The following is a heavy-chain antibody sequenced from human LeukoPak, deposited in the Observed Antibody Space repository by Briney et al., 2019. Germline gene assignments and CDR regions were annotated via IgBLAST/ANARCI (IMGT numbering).Heavy chain of an antibody. CDR1: GFTFRSYA. J-gene: IGHJ4*02. CDR2: ISGSGGST. V-gene: IGHV3-23*01. CDR3: AKARYSSGWYNFDY. D-gene: IGHD6-19*01. Sequence: GGSLRLSCAASGFTFRSYAMSWVRQAPGKGLEGVSAISGSGGSTYYADSVKGRFTISRDNSKNTLYLQMNSLRAEDTAVYYCAKARYSSGWYNFDYWGQGTLVTVSS.